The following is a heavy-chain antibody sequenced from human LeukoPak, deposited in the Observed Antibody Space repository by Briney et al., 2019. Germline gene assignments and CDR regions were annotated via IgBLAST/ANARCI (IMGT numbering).Heavy chain of an antibody. D-gene: IGHD4-17*01. CDR1: X. Sequence: XXXWSRQPPGKGLEGSAYIYYSATTTYTPSLKTPLTLSVHPSKNHFSLKLSSVTAADTAVYYCASASYGDYRTFQHWGQGTLVTVSS. V-gene: IGHV4-61*03. CDR3: ASASYGDYRTFQH. J-gene: IGHJ1*01. CDR2: IYYSATT.